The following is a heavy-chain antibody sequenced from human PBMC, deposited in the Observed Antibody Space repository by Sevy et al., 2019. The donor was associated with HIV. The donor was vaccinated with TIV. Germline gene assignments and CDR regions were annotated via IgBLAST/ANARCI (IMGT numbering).Heavy chain of an antibody. CDR2: VYYTGTT. Sequence: SETLSLTCTVSGGSVSTDFYRWTWIRQPPGKGLEWIGYVYYTGTTTYNPSLKSRVTMSTDTSKKHFSLKLSSVTAADMATYYCARDRSATPVCLGDWGQGTLVTVSS. D-gene: IGHD1-26*01. CDR3: ARDRSATPVCLGD. CDR1: GGSVSTDFYR. J-gene: IGHJ4*02. V-gene: IGHV4-61*03.